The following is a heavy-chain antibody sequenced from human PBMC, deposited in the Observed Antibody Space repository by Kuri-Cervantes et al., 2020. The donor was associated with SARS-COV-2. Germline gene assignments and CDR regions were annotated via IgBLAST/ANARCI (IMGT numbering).Heavy chain of an antibody. Sequence: SGPTLVKPTETLTLTCTVSGFSLSNARMGVSWIRQPPGKALEWLAHIFSNDEKSYSTSLKSRLTISKDTSKSQVVLTMTNMDPVDTATYYCAHAGGVAARGWFDPWGQGTLVTVSS. CDR3: AHAGGVAARGWFDP. D-gene: IGHD6-6*01. CDR1: GFSLSNARMG. J-gene: IGHJ5*02. V-gene: IGHV2-26*01. CDR2: IFSNDEK.